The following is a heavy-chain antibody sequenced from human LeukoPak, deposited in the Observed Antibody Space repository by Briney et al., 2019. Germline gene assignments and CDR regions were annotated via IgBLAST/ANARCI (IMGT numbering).Heavy chain of an antibody. CDR3: ARDTGDSSGVRGYYHMDV. D-gene: IGHD3-22*01. V-gene: IGHV1-69*06. CDR2: IIPIMGTT. J-gene: IGHJ6*03. Sequence: GASVKVSCKASGGTFGSSAISWVRQAPGQGLEWMGYIIPIMGTTNYAQKLQGRITISADKSTSTAYMELSSLRSEDTAVYYCARDTGDSSGVRGYYHMDVWGKGTTVTVSS. CDR1: GGTFGSSA.